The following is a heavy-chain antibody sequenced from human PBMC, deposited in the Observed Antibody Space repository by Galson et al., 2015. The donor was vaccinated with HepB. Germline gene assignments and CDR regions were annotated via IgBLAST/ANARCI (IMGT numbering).Heavy chain of an antibody. Sequence: SLRLSCAASGFTFSDYYMSWIRQAPGKGLEWVSYIGSRSSNTNYADAVKGRFTISRDNAKNSLYLQMNSLRAEDTAVYYCARDTTYYYGSGSLWGQGTLVTVSS. CDR1: GFTFSDYY. D-gene: IGHD3-10*01. CDR3: ARDTTYYYGSGSL. V-gene: IGHV3-11*06. CDR2: IGSRSSNT. J-gene: IGHJ4*02.